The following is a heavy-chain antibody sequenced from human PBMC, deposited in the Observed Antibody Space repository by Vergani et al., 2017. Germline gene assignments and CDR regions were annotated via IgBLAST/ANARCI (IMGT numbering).Heavy chain of an antibody. D-gene: IGHD2-21*01. Sequence: QVQLQESGPGLVKPSETLSLTCTVSGGSISSYYWSWIRQPPGKGLEWIGYIYYSGSTNYNPSLKSRVTISVDTSKNQFSLKLSSVTAADTAVYYCARGRGDTGGTNWGQGTLVTVSS. CDR1: GGSISSYY. J-gene: IGHJ4*02. V-gene: IGHV4-59*12. CDR3: ARGRGDTGGTN. CDR2: IYYSGST.